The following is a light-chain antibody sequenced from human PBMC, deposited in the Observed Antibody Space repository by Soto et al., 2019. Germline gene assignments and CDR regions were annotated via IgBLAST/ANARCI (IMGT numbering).Light chain of an antibody. V-gene: IGKV3-15*01. CDR1: QTISTN. CDR3: QQYNKRPPWT. CDR2: DAS. J-gene: IGKJ1*01. Sequence: EVVMTQSPATLSVSPGEGATLSCRASQTISTNLAWYQQKPGQAPRLLIYDASTRATGIPARFSGSGSETEFTFTISSLQSEDFAVYYCQQYNKRPPWTFGRGTKVEIK.